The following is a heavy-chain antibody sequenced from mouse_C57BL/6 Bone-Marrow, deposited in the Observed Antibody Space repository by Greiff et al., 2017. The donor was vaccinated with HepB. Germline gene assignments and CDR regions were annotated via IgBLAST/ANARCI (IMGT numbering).Heavy chain of an antibody. CDR2: IYPRSGNT. D-gene: IGHD4-1*01. V-gene: IGHV1-81*01. CDR1: GYTFTSYG. Sequence: QVQLQQSGAELARPGASVKLSCKASGYTFTSYGISWVKQRTGQGLEWIGEIYPRSGNTYYNEKFKGKATLTADKSSSTAYMELRSLTSEDSAVYFCASWDGLWYFDYWGQGTTLTVSS. J-gene: IGHJ2*01. CDR3: ASWDGLWYFDY.